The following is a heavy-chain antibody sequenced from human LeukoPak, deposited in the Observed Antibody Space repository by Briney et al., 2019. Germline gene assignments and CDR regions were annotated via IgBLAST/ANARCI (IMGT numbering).Heavy chain of an antibody. CDR3: AKGEMAIASAFDI. CDR1: GFTFSKFG. CDR2: ISFDGKVT. V-gene: IGHV3-30*18. Sequence: GEPLRLSCAASGFTFSKFGMHWVRQAPGKGLEWMAVISFDGKVTYYADSVKGRFTISRDNSKDTLYLQMTSLRGEDTALYYCAKGEMAIASAFDIWGQGTMVTVSS. D-gene: IGHD5-24*01. J-gene: IGHJ3*02.